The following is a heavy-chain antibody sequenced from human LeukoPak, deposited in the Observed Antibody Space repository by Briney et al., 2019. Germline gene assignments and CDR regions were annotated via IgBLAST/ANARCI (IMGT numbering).Heavy chain of an antibody. Sequence: PGGSLRLSCAASGFTFTSYAMHWVRQAPGKGLEWVAVISSDGSNKYYADSVKGRFTISRDNSKNTLYLQMNSLRAEDTAVYYCARDRSATTVTTFGYWGQGTLVTVSS. V-gene: IGHV3-30*04. CDR1: GFTFTSYA. J-gene: IGHJ4*02. D-gene: IGHD4-17*01. CDR2: ISSDGSNK. CDR3: ARDRSATTVTTFGY.